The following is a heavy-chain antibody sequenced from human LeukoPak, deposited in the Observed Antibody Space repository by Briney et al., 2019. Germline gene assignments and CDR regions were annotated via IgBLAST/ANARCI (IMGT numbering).Heavy chain of an antibody. V-gene: IGHV3-53*01. CDR1: GFTVSSNY. CDR2: IYSGGST. Sequence: GGSLRLSCAASGFTVSSNYMSWVRQAPGKGLEWVSVIYSGGSTYYADSVKGRFTISRDNSKNTLYLQMNSLRAEDTAVYYCARSPSVSYYGSGSYYDYWGQGTLVTVSS. CDR3: ARSPSVSYYGSGSYYDY. J-gene: IGHJ4*02. D-gene: IGHD3-10*01.